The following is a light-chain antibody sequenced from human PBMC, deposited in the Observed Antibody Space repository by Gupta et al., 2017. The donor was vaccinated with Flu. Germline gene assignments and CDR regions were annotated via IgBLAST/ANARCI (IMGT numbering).Light chain of an antibody. J-gene: IGKJ2*01. V-gene: IGKV3-11*01. Sequence: EIVLTQSPGTLSLSPGERATLSCRASQSVGTYLAWYQQKPGQTPRLLIYDASHRDTGIPARFSGSGYGTDFTLTISSREPEDFAVYYCQKRSNWPPYTFGQGTKLEI. CDR2: DAS. CDR1: QSVGTY. CDR3: QKRSNWPPYT.